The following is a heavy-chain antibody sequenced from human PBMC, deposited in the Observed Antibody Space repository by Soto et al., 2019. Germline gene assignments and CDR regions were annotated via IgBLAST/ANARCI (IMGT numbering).Heavy chain of an antibody. CDR3: ARTRNYIVATPPDY. Sequence: QVQLVESGGGVVQPGKSLRLSCAASGFTFSNYALHWVRQAPGKGLEWVAVISHDETTKYYVDSVKGRFNISRDNSKNTLYLQMNSLMFEDTAVYYCARTRNYIVATPPDYWGQGTLVTVSS. CDR1: GFTFSNYA. CDR2: ISHDETTK. V-gene: IGHV3-30-3*01. D-gene: IGHD5-12*01. J-gene: IGHJ4*02.